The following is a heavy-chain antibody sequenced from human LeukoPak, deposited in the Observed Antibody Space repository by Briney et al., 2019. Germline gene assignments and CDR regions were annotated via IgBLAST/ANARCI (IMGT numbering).Heavy chain of an antibody. Sequence: GASVKVSCKASGYTFTGYYMHWVRQAPGQGLEWMGWINPNSGGTNYAQKFQGRVTMTRDTSISTAYMELSRLRSDDTAVYYCARDLAVPNSWFDPWGQGTLVTVSS. V-gene: IGHV1-2*02. CDR1: GYTFTGYY. J-gene: IGHJ5*02. D-gene: IGHD3-10*02. CDR2: INPNSGGT. CDR3: ARDLAVPNSWFDP.